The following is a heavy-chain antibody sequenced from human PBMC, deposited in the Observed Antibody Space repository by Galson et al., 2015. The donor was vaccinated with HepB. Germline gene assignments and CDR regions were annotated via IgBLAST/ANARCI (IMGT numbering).Heavy chain of an antibody. Sequence: SLRLSCAASGFTFSSYAMSWVRQAPGKGLEWVSAISGSGGSTYYADSVKGRFTISRDNSKNTLYLQMNSLRAEDTAVYYCADSRSPYSSGWPGNWGQGTLVTVSS. CDR3: ADSRSPYSSGWPGN. CDR1: GFTFSSYA. CDR2: ISGSGGST. J-gene: IGHJ4*02. D-gene: IGHD6-19*01. V-gene: IGHV3-23*01.